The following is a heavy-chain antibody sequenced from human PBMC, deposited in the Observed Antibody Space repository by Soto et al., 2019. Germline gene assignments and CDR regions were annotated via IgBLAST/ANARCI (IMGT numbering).Heavy chain of an antibody. CDR2: IWYYVSNK. CDR1: GFTFNTYG. CDR3: ARADCTRAYSYSWAVKYAVDV. V-gene: IGHV3-33*01. J-gene: IGHJ6*02. D-gene: IGHD5-18*01. Sequence: QVQLVEAGGGVVQPLGSLSLSSTASGFTFNTYGIHWVRQAPGKGLEWVASIWYYVSNKYYADAVMGRFTISRDKSKNTLYVKLNSQRAEDTADYYCARADCTRAYSYSWAVKYAVDVWGQGTTVTVSS.